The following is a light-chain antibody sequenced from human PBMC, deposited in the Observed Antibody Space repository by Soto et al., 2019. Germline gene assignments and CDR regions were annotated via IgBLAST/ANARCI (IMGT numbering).Light chain of an antibody. CDR3: CSYAGSYTWV. Sequence: QSALTQPRSVSGSPGQSVTISCTGTSSDVGAYNYVSWYQQHPGKVPKLMLYEVTERPSGVPDRFSGSKSGNTASLTISGFQAEDEADYYCCSYAGSYTWVFGGGTQLTVL. CDR1: SSDVGAYNY. CDR2: EVT. J-gene: IGLJ3*02. V-gene: IGLV2-11*01.